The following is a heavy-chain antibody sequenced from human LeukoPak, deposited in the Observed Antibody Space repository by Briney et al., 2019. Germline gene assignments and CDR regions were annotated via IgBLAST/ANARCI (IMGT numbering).Heavy chain of an antibody. D-gene: IGHD6-6*01. CDR2: IYYSRST. CDR3: ASFQYSSSSYNWFDP. J-gene: IGHJ5*02. Sequence: SETLSLTCTVSGGSISSSSYYWGWIRQPPGKGLEWIGSIYYSRSTYYNPSLNSRVTISVDTSKNQFSLKLSSVTAADTGVYYCASFQYSSSSYNWFDPWGQGTLVTVSS. CDR1: GGSISSSSYY. V-gene: IGHV4-39*07.